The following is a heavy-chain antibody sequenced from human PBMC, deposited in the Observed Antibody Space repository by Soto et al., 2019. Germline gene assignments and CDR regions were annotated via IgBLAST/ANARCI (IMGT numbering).Heavy chain of an antibody. CDR1: GGTFSSYA. CDR3: ARDLKRYYDSSGYGYYYYGMDV. J-gene: IGHJ6*02. D-gene: IGHD3-22*01. CDR2: IIPIFGTA. V-gene: IGHV1-69*13. Sequence: LVKVSCKASGGTFSSYAISWVRQAPGQGLEWMGGIIPIFGTANYAQKFQGRVTITADESTSTAYMELGSLRSEDTAVYYCARDLKRYYDSSGYGYYYYGMDVWGQGTTVTVS.